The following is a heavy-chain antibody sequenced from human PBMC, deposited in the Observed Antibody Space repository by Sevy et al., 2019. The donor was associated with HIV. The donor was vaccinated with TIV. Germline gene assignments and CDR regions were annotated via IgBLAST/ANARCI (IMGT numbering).Heavy chain of an antibody. CDR1: GFIFSDYY. CDR3: AREDWNDVIDY. Sequence: GGSLRLSCAASGFIFSDYYMSWIRQAPGKGLECISYIVSGASTILYADSVKGRFTISRDNAKNSLYLQMNSLRADDTAVYYCAREDWNDVIDYWGQGTLVTVSS. V-gene: IGHV3-11*01. CDR2: IVSGASTI. D-gene: IGHD1-1*01. J-gene: IGHJ4*02.